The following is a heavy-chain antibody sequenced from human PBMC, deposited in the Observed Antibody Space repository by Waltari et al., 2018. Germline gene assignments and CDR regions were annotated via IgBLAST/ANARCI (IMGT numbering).Heavy chain of an antibody. Sequence: DVQLVESGGGLVQPGGSLRLSCVDSGFIFSNYWMHWVRQVPGKGLLWVVRINEDGTTTTYADSVRGRFAIYRDNARSTLYLQMNSLRVEDTAIYYCIRDLAGAWGRWGQGTLVTVSS. V-gene: IGHV3-74*03. J-gene: IGHJ1*01. CDR2: INEDGTTT. CDR3: IRDLAGAWGR. D-gene: IGHD1-26*01. CDR1: GFIFSNYW.